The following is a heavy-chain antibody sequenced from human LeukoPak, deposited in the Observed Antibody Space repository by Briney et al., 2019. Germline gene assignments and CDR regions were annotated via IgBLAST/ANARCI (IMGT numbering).Heavy chain of an antibody. V-gene: IGHV3-23*01. J-gene: IGHJ4*02. D-gene: IGHD5-12*01. Sequence: GGSLRLSCAASGFTFSSYAMSWVRQAPGKGLEWVSAISGSGGSTYYADSVRGRFTISRDNSKNTLYLQMNSLRAEDTAVYYCAKAGWLRPERDYWGQGTLVTVSS. CDR3: AKAGWLRPERDY. CDR2: ISGSGGST. CDR1: GFTFSSYA.